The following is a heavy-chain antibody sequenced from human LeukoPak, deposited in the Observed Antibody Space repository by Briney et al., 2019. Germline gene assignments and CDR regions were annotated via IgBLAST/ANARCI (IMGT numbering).Heavy chain of an antibody. V-gene: IGHV1-69*13. CDR2: IIPIFGTA. D-gene: IGHD6-6*01. CDR1: GGTFSSYA. J-gene: IGHJ4*02. CDR3: ARTLGYSSSSHLLD. Sequence: ASVKVSCKASGGTFSSYAISWVRQAPGQGLEWMGGIIPIFGTANYAQKFQGRVTITADESTSTAYMELGSLRSEDTAVYYCARTLGYSSSSHLLDWGQGTLVTVSS.